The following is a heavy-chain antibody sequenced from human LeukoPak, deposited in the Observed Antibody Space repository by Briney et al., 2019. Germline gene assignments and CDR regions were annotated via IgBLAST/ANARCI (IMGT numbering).Heavy chain of an antibody. CDR3: ARGSVPSRGSGYYSYFGAFDI. J-gene: IGHJ3*02. V-gene: IGHV4-4*02. CDR2: IFHSGST. CDR1: GGSISSSNW. Sequence: SETLSLTCAVSGGSISSSNWWSWVRQPPGKGLEWIGEIFHSGSTNYNPSLKSRVTISVDTSKNQFSLKLSSVTAADTAVYYCARGSVPSRGSGYYSYFGAFDIWGQGTMVTVSS. D-gene: IGHD3-22*01.